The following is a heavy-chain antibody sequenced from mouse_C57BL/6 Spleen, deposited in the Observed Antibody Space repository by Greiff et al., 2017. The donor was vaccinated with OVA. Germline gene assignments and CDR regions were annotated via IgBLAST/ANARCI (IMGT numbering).Heavy chain of an antibody. V-gene: IGHV3-6*01. CDR2: ISYDGSN. CDR1: GYSITSGYY. J-gene: IGHJ4*01. D-gene: IGHD1-1*01. Sequence: VQLQQSGPGLVKPSQSLSLTCSVTGYSITSGYYWNWIRQFPGNKLEWMGYISYDGSNNYNPSLKNRISITRDTSKNQFFLKLNSVTTEDTATYYCARAYGSSYAMDYWGQGTSVTVSS. CDR3: ARAYGSSYAMDY.